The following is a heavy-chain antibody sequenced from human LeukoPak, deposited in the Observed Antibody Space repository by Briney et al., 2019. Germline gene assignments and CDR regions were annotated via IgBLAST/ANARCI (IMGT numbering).Heavy chain of an antibody. CDR2: ISGSGGST. CDR1: GFTFSSYA. V-gene: IGHV3-23*01. Sequence: PGGSLRLSCAASGFTFSSYAMSWVRQAPGKGLEWVSAISGSGGSTYYADSVKGRFTISRDNSKNTLYLQMNSLRAEDTAVYYCAKDEVIAARPPGAFDIWGQGTMVTVSS. CDR3: AKDEVIAARPPGAFDI. J-gene: IGHJ3*02. D-gene: IGHD6-6*01.